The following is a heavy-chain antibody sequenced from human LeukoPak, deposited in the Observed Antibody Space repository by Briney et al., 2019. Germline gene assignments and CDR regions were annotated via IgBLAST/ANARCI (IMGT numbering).Heavy chain of an antibody. D-gene: IGHD3-10*01. CDR3: ARDAITMVRGVQDY. CDR1: GFVVSSSY. CDR2: IYSGGST. J-gene: IGHJ4*02. V-gene: IGHV3-66*01. Sequence: GGSLRLSCAASGFVVSSSYMSWVRQAPGKGLEWVSVIYSGGSTYYADSVKGRFTISRDNSKNTLYLQMNSLRAEDTAVYYCARDAITMVRGVQDYWGQGTLVTVSS.